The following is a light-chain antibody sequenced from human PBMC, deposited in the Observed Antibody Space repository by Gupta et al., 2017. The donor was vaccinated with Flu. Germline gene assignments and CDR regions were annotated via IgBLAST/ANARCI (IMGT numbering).Light chain of an antibody. J-gene: IGKJ1*01. CDR1: QSVTDSY. V-gene: IGKV3-20*01. Sequence: ELVLTQSPDTLSLSPGERATLSCRASQSVTDSYLAWFQQKPGQTPRLLIYGASSRAAGIPDRFSGSGSGTDFTLTINRLEPADFAVYYCQQYADSTWTFGQGTKVEIK. CDR3: QQYADSTWT. CDR2: GAS.